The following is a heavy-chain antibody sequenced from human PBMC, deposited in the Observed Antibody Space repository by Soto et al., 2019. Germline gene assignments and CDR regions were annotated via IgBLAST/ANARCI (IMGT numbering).Heavy chain of an antibody. V-gene: IGHV3-48*01. CDR2: ISSSSSTI. Sequence: GGSLILSCAASGFTFSSYSMNWVRQAPGKGLEWVSYISSSSSTIYYADSVKGRFTISRDNAKNSPYLQMNSLRAEDTAVYYCARDYGDKFDYWGQGTLVTVSS. CDR1: GFTFSSYS. D-gene: IGHD4-17*01. J-gene: IGHJ4*02. CDR3: ARDYGDKFDY.